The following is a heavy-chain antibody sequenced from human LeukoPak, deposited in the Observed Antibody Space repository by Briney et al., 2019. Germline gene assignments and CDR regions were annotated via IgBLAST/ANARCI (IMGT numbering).Heavy chain of an antibody. J-gene: IGHJ3*02. CDR3: ARERYYDSSGYYDAFDI. D-gene: IGHD3-22*01. CDR2: IKQDGSEK. V-gene: IGHV3-7*01. CDR1: GFTFSNYW. Sequence: GGSLRLSCAASGFTFSNYWMGWVRQAPGKGLEWVANIKQDGSEKRYVDPVKGRFTISRDNAKNSLYLQMNSLRAEDTAVYYCARERYYDSSGYYDAFDIWGQGTMVTVSS.